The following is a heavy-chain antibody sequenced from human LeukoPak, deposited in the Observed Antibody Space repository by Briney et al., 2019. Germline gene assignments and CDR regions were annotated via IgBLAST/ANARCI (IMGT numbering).Heavy chain of an antibody. CDR2: IYYSGST. CDR1: GGSISSYY. Sequence: PSETLSLTCTVSGGSISSYYWSWIRQPPGKGLEYIGYIYYSGSTNYNPSLKSRLTISVDTSKNQFSLKLSSVTAADTAVYYCARETSQKGAHYMDVWGKGTTVTISS. D-gene: IGHD3-16*01. V-gene: IGHV4-59*01. CDR3: ARETSQKGAHYMDV. J-gene: IGHJ6*03.